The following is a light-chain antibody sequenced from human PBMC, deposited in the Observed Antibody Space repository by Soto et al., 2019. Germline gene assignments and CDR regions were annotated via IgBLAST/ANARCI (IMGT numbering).Light chain of an antibody. J-gene: IGLJ2*01. V-gene: IGLV1-40*01. CDR1: SSNIGAGYD. CDR2: GNS. CDR3: QSYDSSLSGFVV. Sequence: QSVLTQPPSVSGAPGQRVTISCTGSSSNIGAGYDVHWYQQLPGTAPKLLIFGNSNRPSGVPDRFSGSKSGASASLAITGLRAEDEADYYCQSYDSSLSGFVVFGGGTQLTV.